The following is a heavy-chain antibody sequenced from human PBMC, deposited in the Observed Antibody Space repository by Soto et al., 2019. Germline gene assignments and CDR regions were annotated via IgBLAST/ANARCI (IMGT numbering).Heavy chain of an antibody. CDR2: IDPRDSYV. V-gene: IGHV5-10-1*01. Sequence: ESLKISCTGFGYTFTTFWIIWVRQIRGKGLEWMGRIDPRDSYVNYSPSFQGHVTISLDKSISTAYLQWGSLKASDTAMYYCARLFCSTTTCDSWFDPWGQGTLVTVSS. J-gene: IGHJ5*02. D-gene: IGHD2-2*01. CDR1: GYTFTTFW. CDR3: ARLFCSTTTCDSWFDP.